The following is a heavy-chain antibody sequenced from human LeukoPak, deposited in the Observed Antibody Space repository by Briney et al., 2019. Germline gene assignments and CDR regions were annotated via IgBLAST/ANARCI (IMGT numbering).Heavy chain of an antibody. CDR3: ARDIAAAEGGGFDY. CDR2: IYHSGST. V-gene: IGHV4-4*02. D-gene: IGHD6-13*01. Sequence: SETLSLTCAVSGGSISSSNWWSWVRQPPGKGLEWIGEIYHSGSTNYNPSLKSRVTISVDTSKNQFSLKLSSVTAADTAVYYCARDIAAAEGGGFDYWGQGTLVTVSS. CDR1: GGSISSSNW. J-gene: IGHJ4*02.